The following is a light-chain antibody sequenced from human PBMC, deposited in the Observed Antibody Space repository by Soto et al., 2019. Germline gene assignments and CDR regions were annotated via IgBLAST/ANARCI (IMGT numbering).Light chain of an antibody. CDR1: QIVRGY. CDR2: GAS. CDR3: QQYDKWPPT. J-gene: IGKJ1*01. Sequence: EIVITQSPATLSVSPGERSTLSCGASQIVRGYLAWYQQKPGQTPRLLIRGASTRAPGIPARFSGSGSGTDFTLTISSLQSEDFAVYYCQQYDKWPPTFGQGTKVDI. V-gene: IGKV3-15*01.